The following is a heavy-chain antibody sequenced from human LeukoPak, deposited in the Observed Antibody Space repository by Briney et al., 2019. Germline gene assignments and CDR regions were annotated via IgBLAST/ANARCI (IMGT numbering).Heavy chain of an antibody. V-gene: IGHV4-59*01. CDR3: ARAYCSARNCYLYYLDY. Sequence: SETLSLTCTVSGGSISSYYLSWIRQPPGKGLEWVGYIYYSGSTNYNPSLKSRVTISVDTSKNQFSLKLSSVTAADTAVYYCARAYCSARNCYLYYLDYWGQRTLVTVSS. D-gene: IGHD2-15*01. CDR1: GGSISSYY. CDR2: IYYSGST. J-gene: IGHJ4*02.